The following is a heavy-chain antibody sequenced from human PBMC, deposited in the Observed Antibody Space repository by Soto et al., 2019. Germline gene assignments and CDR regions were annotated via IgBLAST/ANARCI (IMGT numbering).Heavy chain of an antibody. D-gene: IGHD5-12*01. J-gene: IGHJ3*01. V-gene: IGHV1-3*01. CDR1: GHTFDNYA. CDR3: ARVQYSGFDFKLAFDL. Sequence: QVQLVQSGAQVQKPGASVKVSCKASGHTFDNYALHWVRQAPGRRLEWMGWSQAGNGYTKYSQSFQGRVTITRDTPAMTNHMDLSSLRSEDTAVYYCARVQYSGFDFKLAFDLWGQGTMVTASS. CDR2: SQAGNGYT.